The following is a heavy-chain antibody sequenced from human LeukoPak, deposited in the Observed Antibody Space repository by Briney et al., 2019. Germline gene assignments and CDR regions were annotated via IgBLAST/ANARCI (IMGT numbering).Heavy chain of an antibody. CDR1: GFTVSSNY. V-gene: IGHV3-53*04. D-gene: IGHD6-19*01. CDR3: ARGDSSGWYEDAFDI. J-gene: IGHJ3*02. Sequence: GGSPRLSCAASGFTVSSNYMSWVRQAPGKGLEWVSVIYSGGSTYYADSVKGRFTISRHNSKNTLYLQMNSLRAEDTAVYYCARGDSSGWYEDAFDIWGQGTMVTVSS. CDR2: IYSGGST.